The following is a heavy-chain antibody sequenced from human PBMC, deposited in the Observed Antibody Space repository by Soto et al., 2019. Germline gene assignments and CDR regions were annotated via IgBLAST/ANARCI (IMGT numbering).Heavy chain of an antibody. J-gene: IGHJ5*02. CDR3: ARRRSGYCSSTSCYESGWFDP. CDR1: SGSISSSNW. V-gene: IGHV4-4*02. CDR2: IYHSGST. Sequence: SETLSLTCAVSSGSISSSNWWSWVRQPPGKGLEWIGEIYHSGSTNYNPSLKSRVTISVDKSKNQFSLKLSSVTAADTAVYYCARRRSGYCSSTSCYESGWFDPWGQGTLVTVSS. D-gene: IGHD2-2*01.